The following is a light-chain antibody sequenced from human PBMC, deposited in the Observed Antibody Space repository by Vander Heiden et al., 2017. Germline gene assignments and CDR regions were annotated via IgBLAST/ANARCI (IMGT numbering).Light chain of an antibody. V-gene: IGLV1-40*01. Sequence: QSVLTQPPSVSGAPGQRVTISCTGSSSNIGAGYDVHWYQQLPGTAPKLLIYGNTNRPSGFPDRFSGSKSGTSASLAITGLQAEDEADYYCQSYDISLSGVVFGGGTKLTVL. J-gene: IGLJ2*01. CDR3: QSYDISLSGVV. CDR1: SSNIGAGYD. CDR2: GNT.